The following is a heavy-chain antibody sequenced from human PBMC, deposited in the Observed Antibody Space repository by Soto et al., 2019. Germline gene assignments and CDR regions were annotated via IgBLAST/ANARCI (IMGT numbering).Heavy chain of an antibody. CDR2: ISSSSTTI. Sequence: VQLVESGGGLVQPGESLRLSCAASGFTFSTYSMNWVRQAPGKGLEWVSYISSSSTTIYYEDSVKGRFAISRDNAKNSLYLQMNSLRAEDMDVYYCARRDCNNGVCYVGANDYWSQGTLVTVS. CDR3: ARRDCNNGVCYVGANDY. V-gene: IGHV3-48*01. J-gene: IGHJ4*02. D-gene: IGHD2-8*01. CDR1: GFTFSTYS.